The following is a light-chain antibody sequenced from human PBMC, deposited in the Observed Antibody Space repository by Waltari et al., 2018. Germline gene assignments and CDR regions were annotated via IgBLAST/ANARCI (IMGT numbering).Light chain of an antibody. CDR3: CSFAGSSTFYV. CDR2: DVT. J-gene: IGLJ1*01. CDR1: SSDVGGYDF. Sequence: QSALTQPASVSGSPGRSITISCTGTSSDVGGYDFVPWYQQHPDKAPKLMIYDVTKRPSGVSNRFSGSKSGNTASLTISGLQAEDEADYYCCSFAGSSTFYVFGTGTKVTVL. V-gene: IGLV2-23*02.